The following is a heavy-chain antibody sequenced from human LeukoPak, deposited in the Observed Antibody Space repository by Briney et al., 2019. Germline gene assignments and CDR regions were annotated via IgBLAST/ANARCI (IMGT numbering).Heavy chain of an antibody. CDR2: INSDGSTT. CDR1: GFTFSSNW. CDR3: ARVPKLKGATPPYFDY. J-gene: IGHJ4*02. V-gene: IGHV3-74*01. D-gene: IGHD1-26*01. Sequence: GGSLRLSCAASGFTFSSNWMHWVRQAPGKGLVWVSRINSDGSTTSHADSVKGRFTISRDNAKNTLYLQMNSLRAEDTAVYYCARVPKLKGATPPYFDYWGQGTLVTVSS.